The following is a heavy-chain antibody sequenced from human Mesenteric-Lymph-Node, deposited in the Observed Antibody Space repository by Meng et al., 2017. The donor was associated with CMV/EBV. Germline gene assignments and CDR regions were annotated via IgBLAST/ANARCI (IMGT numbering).Heavy chain of an antibody. CDR3: ARDRFDGDYQLLSWFDY. Sequence: FTFSSYGMHWVRQAPGKGLVWVSRINSDGSSTSYADSVKGRFTISRDNSKNTLYLQMNSLRAEDTAVYYCARDRFDGDYQLLSWFDYWGQGTLVTVSS. D-gene: IGHD2-2*01. CDR2: INSDGSST. V-gene: IGHV3-74*01. J-gene: IGHJ4*02. CDR1: FTFSSYG.